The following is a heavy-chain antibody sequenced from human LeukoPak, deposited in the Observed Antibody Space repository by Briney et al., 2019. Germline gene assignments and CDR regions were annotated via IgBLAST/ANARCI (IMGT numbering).Heavy chain of an antibody. Sequence: HPGRSLRLSCGASGFTFTSYGMHWVRQAPGKGLEWVAVIWYDGSNKFYADSVKGRFTISRDDSKNTVYLQMDSLRAGDTAVHYCARDQGTAADLFDYWGQGTLVTVSS. CDR2: IWYDGSNK. J-gene: IGHJ4*02. CDR3: ARDQGTAADLFDY. CDR1: GFTFTSYG. V-gene: IGHV3-33*01. D-gene: IGHD6-13*01.